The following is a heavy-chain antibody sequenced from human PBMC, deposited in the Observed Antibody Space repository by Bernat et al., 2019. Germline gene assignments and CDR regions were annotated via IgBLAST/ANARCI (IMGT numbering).Heavy chain of an antibody. D-gene: IGHD6-19*01. CDR3: TWLGRDFDY. J-gene: IGHJ4*02. CDR1: GFTLSDAW. V-gene: IGHV3-15*01. CDR2: SKGRTGGGTQ. Sequence: EVQLVESGGGVVKPGGSLRLSCAGSGFTLSDAWMSWVRQAPGKGLEWVGRSKGRTGGGTQDYAAPAKSRFTVSRDDSKNTMYLHMNSLTTEDAAVYYCTWLGRDFDYWGQGTQVTVSS.